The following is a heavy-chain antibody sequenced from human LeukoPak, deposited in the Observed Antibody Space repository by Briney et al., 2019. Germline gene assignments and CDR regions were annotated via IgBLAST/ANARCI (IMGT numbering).Heavy chain of an antibody. Sequence: RPSETLSLTCTFSGGSISSYYWSWIRQPPGKGLEWIAYIYYSGSTNYNPSLKSRVTISVDTSKNQFSLKLRSVTAADTAVYYCARRTTFYYYYYGMDVWGQGTTVTVSS. CDR1: GGSISSYY. V-gene: IGHV4-59*12. J-gene: IGHJ6*02. CDR3: ARRTTFYYYYYGMDV. CDR2: IYYSGST. D-gene: IGHD1-7*01.